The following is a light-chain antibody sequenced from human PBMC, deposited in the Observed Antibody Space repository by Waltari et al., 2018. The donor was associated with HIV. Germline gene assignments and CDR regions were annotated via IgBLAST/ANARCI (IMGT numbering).Light chain of an antibody. CDR1: QSVSNN. CDR2: GAY. V-gene: IGKV3-15*01. J-gene: IGKJ2*01. CDR3: QQYGNSPRT. Sequence: EIVMTQSPATLSVSPGERASQSVSNNLAWYQQKPGQAPRLLIYGAYTRATGIPARFSGSGSGTDFTLTISRLEPEDFALYYCQQYGNSPRTFGQGTKLEIK.